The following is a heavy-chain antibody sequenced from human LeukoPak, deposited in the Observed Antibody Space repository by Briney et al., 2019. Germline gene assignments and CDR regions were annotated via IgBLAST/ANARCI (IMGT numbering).Heavy chain of an antibody. CDR2: IIPIFGTA. V-gene: IGHV1-69*05. Sequence: SVKVSCKASGGTFSSYAISWVRQAPGQGLEWMGGIIPIFGTANYAQKLQGRVTMTTDTSTSTAYMELRSLRSDDTAVYYCARDDYDSSGAYYFDYWGQGTLVTVSS. CDR1: GGTFSSYA. D-gene: IGHD3-22*01. J-gene: IGHJ4*02. CDR3: ARDDYDSSGAYYFDY.